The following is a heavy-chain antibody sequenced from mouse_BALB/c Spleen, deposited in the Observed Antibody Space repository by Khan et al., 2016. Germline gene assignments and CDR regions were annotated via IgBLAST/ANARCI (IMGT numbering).Heavy chain of an antibody. CDR2: INPDSSTI. V-gene: IGHV4-1*02. J-gene: IGHJ2*01. CDR3: ARLHYYGYMNY. D-gene: IGHD1-2*01. CDR1: GFDFSRYW. Sequence: EVQLQESGGGLVQPGGSLKLSCAASGFDFSRYWMSWVRQAPGKGLEWIGEINPDSSTINYTPSLKDKFIISRDNAKNTLYLQMSKVRSEDTALSFCARLHYYGYMNYWGQGTTLTVSS.